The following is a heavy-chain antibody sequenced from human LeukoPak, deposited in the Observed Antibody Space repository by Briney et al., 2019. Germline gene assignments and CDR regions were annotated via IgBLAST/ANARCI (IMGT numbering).Heavy chain of an antibody. J-gene: IGHJ6*03. CDR2: IYPSGST. CDR3: ARVGGDFGGDCYHYYSMDV. V-gene: IGHV4-4*07. Sequence: SETLSLTCSVSGGSISSYYWSWIRQPAGKGLEWIGRIYPSGSTNYNPSLKSRVTISGDKSKNQFSLKLSSVTAADTAVYYCARVGGDFGGDCYHYYSMDVWGKGTTVTVSS. CDR1: GGSISSYY. D-gene: IGHD2-21*02.